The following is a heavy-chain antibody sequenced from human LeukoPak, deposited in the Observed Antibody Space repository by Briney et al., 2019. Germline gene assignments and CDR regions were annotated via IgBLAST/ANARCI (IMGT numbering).Heavy chain of an antibody. D-gene: IGHD3-16*01. Sequence: ISYDGSKILYADSVKGRFTISRDNSKNTLYLQMNSLRAEDTAVYYCASFMNYDYVWGSLTKWGQGTLVTVSS. J-gene: IGHJ4*02. CDR2: ISYDGSKI. CDR3: ASFMNYDYVWGSLTK. V-gene: IGHV3-33*05.